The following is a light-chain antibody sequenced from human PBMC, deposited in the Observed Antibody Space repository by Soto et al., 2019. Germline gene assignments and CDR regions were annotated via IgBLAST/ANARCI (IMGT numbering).Light chain of an antibody. J-gene: IGKJ1*01. V-gene: IGKV1-5*01. Sequence: DVQMTQSPSTLPASVGDRVTITCRASQSISSWLAWYQQKPGKAPNLLIYDASTLESGVPSRFSGSGSGTEFTLTISSLQPDDFATYYCQQYENYWTFGQGTKV. CDR3: QQYENYWT. CDR2: DAS. CDR1: QSISSW.